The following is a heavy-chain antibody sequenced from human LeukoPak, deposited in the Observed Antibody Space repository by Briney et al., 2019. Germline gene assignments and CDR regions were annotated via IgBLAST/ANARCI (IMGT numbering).Heavy chain of an antibody. Sequence: GGSLRLSCAASGFTFDDSGMSWVRQAPGKGLEWVSGINWNGGSTGYADSVKGRFTTSRDNAKNSLYLQMNSLRVEDTALYYCARNVTDCSSGSCYKMDYWGQGTLVTVSS. CDR1: GFTFDDSG. D-gene: IGHD2-15*01. CDR2: INWNGGST. CDR3: ARNVTDCSSGSCYKMDY. J-gene: IGHJ4*02. V-gene: IGHV3-20*04.